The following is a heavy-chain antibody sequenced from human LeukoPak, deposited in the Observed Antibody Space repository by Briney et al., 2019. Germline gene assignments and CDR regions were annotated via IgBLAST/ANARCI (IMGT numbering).Heavy chain of an antibody. CDR1: GYTFTSYY. D-gene: IGHD4-23*01. CDR2: INPSGGST. J-gene: IGHJ4*02. V-gene: IGHV1-46*01. Sequence: ASVKVSCKASGYTFTSYYMHWVRQAPGQGLEWMEIINPSGGSTSYAQKFQGRVTMTRDMSTSTVYMELSSLRSEDTAVYYCARDRATVVSRGLNPHFDYWGQGTLVTVSS. CDR3: ARDRATVVSRGLNPHFDY.